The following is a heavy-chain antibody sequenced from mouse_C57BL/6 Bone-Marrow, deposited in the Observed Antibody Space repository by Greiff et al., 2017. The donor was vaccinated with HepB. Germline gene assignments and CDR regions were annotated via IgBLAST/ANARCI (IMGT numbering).Heavy chain of an antibody. Sequence: EVKVVESGGGLVQSGRSLRLSCATSGFTFSDFYMEWVRQAPGKGLEWIAASRNKANDYTTEYSASVKGRFIVSRDTSQSILYLQMNALRAEDTAIYYCARDIRYWGQGTLVTVSA. CDR2: SRNKANDYTT. CDR1: GFTFSDFY. CDR3: ARDIRY. J-gene: IGHJ3*01. V-gene: IGHV7-1*01.